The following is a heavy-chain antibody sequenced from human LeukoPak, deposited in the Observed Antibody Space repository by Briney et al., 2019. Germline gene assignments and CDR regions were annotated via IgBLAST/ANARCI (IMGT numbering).Heavy chain of an antibody. CDR3: VSFYETY. CDR2: INSDGSWT. Sequence: GGSLRLSCAASGFTFTNYWMHWVRHVPGKGLVWVSHINSDGSWTSYADSVKGRFTISKDNAKNTVYLQMNSLRAEDTAVYYCVSFYETYWGRGTLVTVSS. CDR1: GFTFTNYW. D-gene: IGHD2/OR15-2a*01. J-gene: IGHJ4*02. V-gene: IGHV3-74*01.